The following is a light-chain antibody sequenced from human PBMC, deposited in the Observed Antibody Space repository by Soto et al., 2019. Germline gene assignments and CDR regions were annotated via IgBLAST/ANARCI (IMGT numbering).Light chain of an antibody. V-gene: IGLV1-40*01. J-gene: IGLJ1*01. CDR1: SSNIGAGYD. Sequence: QSVLAQPPSVSGAPGQKVTISCTGSSSNIGAGYDLHWYQQLPGTAPKLLLYGNSNRPSGVPDPFSGSKSGTSASLAITGLQAEDEADYSCQSYDSSLSAYVFGTGTKVTVL. CDR3: QSYDSSLSAYV. CDR2: GNS.